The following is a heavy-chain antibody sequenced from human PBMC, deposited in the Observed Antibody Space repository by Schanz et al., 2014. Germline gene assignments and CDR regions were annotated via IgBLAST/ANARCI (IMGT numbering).Heavy chain of an antibody. V-gene: IGHV4-39*01. CDR2: INYSGST. CDR1: GGSFSSSSYY. Sequence: QLQVQESGPGLVKPSETLSLSCSFSGGSFSSSSYYWGWIRQPPGKGLEFVGSINYSGSTYYNPSLKIRVTITKDTSKIQFSLKLAFVTAADTAVYYCARCLRNYDIMTGYNLSFDYWGLGTLVTVSS. D-gene: IGHD3-9*01. J-gene: IGHJ4*02. CDR3: ARCLRNYDIMTGYNLSFDY.